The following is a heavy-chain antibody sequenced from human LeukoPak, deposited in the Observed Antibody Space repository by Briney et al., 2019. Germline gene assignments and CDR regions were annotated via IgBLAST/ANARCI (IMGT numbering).Heavy chain of an antibody. J-gene: IGHJ4*02. Sequence: PGGSLRLSCAASGFTFSSHAMNWVRQAPGKGLEWVSGISRSGGGTYYADSVRGRFTISRDISKNTLYLQMDNLRAEDTAVYYCAKSNNDFRTAWNYWGEGTLVTVSS. CDR2: ISRSGGGT. V-gene: IGHV3-23*01. CDR3: AKSNNDFRTAWNY. CDR1: GFTFSSHA. D-gene: IGHD3-3*01.